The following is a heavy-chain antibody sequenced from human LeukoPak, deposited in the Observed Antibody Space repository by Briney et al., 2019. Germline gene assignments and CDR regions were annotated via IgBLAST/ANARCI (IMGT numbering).Heavy chain of an antibody. V-gene: IGHV1-46*01. J-gene: IGHJ6*02. D-gene: IGHD2-15*01. CDR3: ARVNCGGSWPTYYYYYGMDV. Sequence: GASVKVSCKASGYTFTSYYMHWVRQAPGQGLEWMGIINPSGGSTSYAQKFQGRVTMTRDTSTSTVYMELSSLRSEDTAVYYCARVNCGGSWPTYYYYYGMDVWGQGTTVTVSS. CDR1: GYTFTSYY. CDR2: INPSGGST.